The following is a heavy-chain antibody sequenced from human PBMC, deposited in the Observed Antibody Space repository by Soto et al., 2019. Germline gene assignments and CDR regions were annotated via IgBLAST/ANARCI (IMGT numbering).Heavy chain of an antibody. J-gene: IGHJ5*02. V-gene: IGHV3-23*01. D-gene: IGHD6-19*01. Sequence: PGGSLRLSCAASGFTFSSYAMSWVRQAPGKGLEWVSAISGSGGSTYYADSVKGRFTISRDNSKNTLYLQMNSLRAEDTAVYYCAKTLAVAGLNNWFDPWGQGTLVTVSS. CDR2: ISGSGGST. CDR1: GFTFSSYA. CDR3: AKTLAVAGLNNWFDP.